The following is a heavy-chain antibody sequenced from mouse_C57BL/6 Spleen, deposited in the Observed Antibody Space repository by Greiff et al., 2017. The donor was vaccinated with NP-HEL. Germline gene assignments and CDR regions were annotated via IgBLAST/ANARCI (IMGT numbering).Heavy chain of an antibody. CDR3: ARSPAPYDYDGGFAY. CDR1: GYTFTSYD. Sequence: QVQLQQSGPELVKPGASVKLSCKASGYTFTSYDINWVKQRPGQGLEWIGWIYPRDGSTKYNEKFKGKATLTVDTSSSTAYMELHSLTSEDSAVYFCARSPAPYDYDGGFAYWGQGTLVTVSA. D-gene: IGHD2-4*01. CDR2: IYPRDGST. V-gene: IGHV1-85*01. J-gene: IGHJ3*01.